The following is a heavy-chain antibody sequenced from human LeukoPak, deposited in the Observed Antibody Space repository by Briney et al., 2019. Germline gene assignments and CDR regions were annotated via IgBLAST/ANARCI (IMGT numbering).Heavy chain of an antibody. V-gene: IGHV1-58*01. CDR1: GFTFTSSA. D-gene: IGHD1-26*01. Sequence: GTSVKVSCKASGFTFTSSAVQWVRQARGQRLEWIGWIVVGSGNTNYAQKFQERVTITRDMSTSTAYMELSSLRSEDTAVYYCASAPEGVGATEYVDYWGQGTLVTVSS. CDR2: IVVGSGNT. CDR3: ASAPEGVGATEYVDY. J-gene: IGHJ4*02.